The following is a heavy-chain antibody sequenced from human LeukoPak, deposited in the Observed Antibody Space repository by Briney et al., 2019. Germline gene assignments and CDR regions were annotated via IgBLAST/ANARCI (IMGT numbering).Heavy chain of an antibody. J-gene: IGHJ4*02. D-gene: IGHD5-24*01. V-gene: IGHV4-59*01. CDR3: ARADGDFDY. CDR2: IYYSGST. Sequence: SETLSLTCTVSGGSISSYYWSWIRQPPGKGLEWIGYIYYSGSTNYNPSLKSRVTMSVDTSKNQFSLKLSSVTAADTAVYYCARADGDFDYWGQGTLVTVSS. CDR1: GGSISSYY.